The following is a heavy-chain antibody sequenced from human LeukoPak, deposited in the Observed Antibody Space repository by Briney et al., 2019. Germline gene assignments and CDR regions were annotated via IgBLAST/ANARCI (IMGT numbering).Heavy chain of an antibody. J-gene: IGHJ3*02. V-gene: IGHV3-53*01. D-gene: IGHD3-10*01. Sequence: PGGSLRLSCAASGFTVSSKYMSWVRQAQGKGLEWVSLISSGGSTYYADSVKGRFTISRDNSKNTLYLQMNSLRAGDTAVYFCTRRMRGLGSYSDAFDIWGQGTMVTVSS. CDR3: TRRMRGLGSYSDAFDI. CDR2: ISSGGST. CDR1: GFTVSSKY.